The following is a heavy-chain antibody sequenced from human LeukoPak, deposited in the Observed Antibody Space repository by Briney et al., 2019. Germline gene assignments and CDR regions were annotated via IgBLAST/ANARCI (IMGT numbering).Heavy chain of an antibody. CDR3: AKGGYDYVEVGYFDY. Sequence: PGGSLRLSCAASGFPFASYAMSWVRQTPGKGLEWVSHIIGSVASTYYADSVKGRFTISRDNTKNTLYLQMNSLRADDTAVCFCAKGGYDYVEVGYFDYWGQGTVVTVSS. D-gene: IGHD5-12*01. CDR1: GFPFASYA. J-gene: IGHJ4*02. CDR2: IIGSVAST. V-gene: IGHV3-23*01.